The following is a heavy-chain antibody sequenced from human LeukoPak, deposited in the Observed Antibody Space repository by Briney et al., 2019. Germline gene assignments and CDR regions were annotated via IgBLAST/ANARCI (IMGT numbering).Heavy chain of an antibody. D-gene: IGHD3-16*02. CDR1: GYTLTSYY. J-gene: IGHJ5*02. Sequence: ASVKVSCKASGYTLTSYYMHWVRQAPGQGLEWMGIINPSGGSTSYAQKFQGRVTMTRDTSTSTVYMELSSLRSEDTAVYYCARAPYDYVWGSYRPVWWFDPWGQGTLVTVSS. CDR2: INPSGGST. CDR3: ARAPYDYVWGSYRPVWWFDP. V-gene: IGHV1-46*01.